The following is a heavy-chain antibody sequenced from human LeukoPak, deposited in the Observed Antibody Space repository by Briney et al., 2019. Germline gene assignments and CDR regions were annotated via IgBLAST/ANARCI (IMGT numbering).Heavy chain of an antibody. CDR3: ARLDSGSWYFDY. D-gene: IGHD6-13*01. J-gene: IGHJ4*02. V-gene: IGHV4-59*08. CDR1: GGSINSYF. CDR2: IYYSGST. Sequence: SETLSLTCTVSGGSINSYFWSWIRQPPGKGLEWVGYIYYSGSTKYNPSLKSRLITSVDTSKNQFSLKLTSVTAADTAVYHCARLDSGSWYFDYWGQGTLVTVSS.